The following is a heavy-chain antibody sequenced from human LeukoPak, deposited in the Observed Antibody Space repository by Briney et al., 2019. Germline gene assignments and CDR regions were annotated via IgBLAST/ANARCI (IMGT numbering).Heavy chain of an antibody. D-gene: IGHD1-26*01. V-gene: IGHV4-39*01. J-gene: IGHJ3*02. Sequence: NPSDTLSLTCTVSGGSISTPSFYWAWIRQPAGKGLEWIGRNYNSGGTFYNPSLKNRVTISVDTSKNQFSLRLSSVTAADTALYYCARSSSGSTAAFDIWGQGTMVTVSS. CDR1: GGSISTPSFY. CDR2: NYNSGGT. CDR3: ARSSSGSTAAFDI.